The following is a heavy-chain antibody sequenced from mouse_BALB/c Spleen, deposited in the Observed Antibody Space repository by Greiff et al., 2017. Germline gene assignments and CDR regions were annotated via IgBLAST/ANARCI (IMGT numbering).Heavy chain of an antibody. J-gene: IGHJ4*01. CDR3: ARDEGITTAFYAMDY. CDR2: IWGDGST. CDR1: GFSLTGYG. V-gene: IGHV2-6-7*01. D-gene: IGHD1-2*01. Sequence: VKVVESGPGLVAPSQSLSITCTVSGFSLTGYGVNWVRQPPGKGLEWLGMIWGDGSTDYNSALKSRLSISKDNSKSQVFLKMNSLQTDDTARYYCARDEGITTAFYAMDYWGQGTSVTVSS.